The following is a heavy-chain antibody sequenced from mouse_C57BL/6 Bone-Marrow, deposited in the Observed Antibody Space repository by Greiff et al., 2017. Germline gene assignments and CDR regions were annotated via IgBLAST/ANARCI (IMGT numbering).Heavy chain of an antibody. J-gene: IGHJ2*01. D-gene: IGHD1-3*01. CDR3: VRTNYNDFDY. CDR1: GFSFNTYA. CDR2: IRSKSNNYAT. V-gene: IGHV10-1*01. Sequence: EVQLVESGGGLVQPKGSLKLSCAASGFSFNTYAMNWVRQAPGKGLEWVARIRSKSNNYATYYAESVKDRFTISRDDSESMLYLQMNNLKTVDTAIYFCVRTNYNDFDYWGQGTTLTVSS.